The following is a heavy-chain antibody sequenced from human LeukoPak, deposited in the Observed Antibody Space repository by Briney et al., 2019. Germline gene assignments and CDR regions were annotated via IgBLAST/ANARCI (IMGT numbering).Heavy chain of an antibody. Sequence: GGSLRLSCAASGFTFSRYWMHWVRQAPGKGLVWVSHINTDGSSTTYADSVKGRFTISRDNAKNTLYLQMNSLRAEDTAVYYCASGRLVGAPDYWGQGTLVTVSS. D-gene: IGHD1-26*01. V-gene: IGHV3-74*01. CDR1: GFTFSRYW. CDR3: ASGRLVGAPDY. CDR2: INTDGSST. J-gene: IGHJ4*02.